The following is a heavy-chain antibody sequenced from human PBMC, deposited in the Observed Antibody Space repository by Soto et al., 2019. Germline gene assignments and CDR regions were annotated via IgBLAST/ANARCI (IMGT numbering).Heavy chain of an antibody. CDR3: AKDSLSIHSSWYTWGEDYYGMDV. D-gene: IGHD6-13*01. V-gene: IGHV3-23*01. Sequence: GGSLRLSCAASGFTFSSYAMSWVRQAPGKGLEWVSAISGSGGSTYYADSVKGRFTISRDNSKNTLYLQMNSLRAEDTAVYYCAKDSLSIHSSWYTWGEDYYGMDVWGQGTTVTVSS. CDR1: GFTFSSYA. CDR2: ISGSGGST. J-gene: IGHJ6*02.